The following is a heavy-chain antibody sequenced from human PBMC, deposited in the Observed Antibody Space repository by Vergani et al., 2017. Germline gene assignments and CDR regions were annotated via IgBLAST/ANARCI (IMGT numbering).Heavy chain of an antibody. CDR2: IQYDGSDI. J-gene: IGHJ4*02. CDR3: ANEGSANRIRGWLDH. CDR1: GFSVSNSG. Sequence: QVQLVESGGGVVQPGGSLRLSCVASGFSVSNSGMHWVRHTPDKGLEWVSFIQYDGSDIFYADFVEGRFTISRDNSKHSLYLQLRSLSFDDTAVYYCANEGSANRIRGWLDHWGQGALVTVSS. V-gene: IGHV3-30*02. D-gene: IGHD3-10*01.